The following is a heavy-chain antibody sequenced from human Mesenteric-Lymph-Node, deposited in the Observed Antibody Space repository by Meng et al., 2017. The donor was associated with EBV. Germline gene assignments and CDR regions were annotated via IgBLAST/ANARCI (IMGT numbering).Heavy chain of an antibody. Sequence: VRLRRGVPLLLKPSETLSSPCAVYGGSFSGYYWSWIRQPPGKGLEWIGEINHSGSTNYNPSLKSRVTISVDTSKNQFSLKLSSVTAADTAVYYCARGRGVYYDFWSGYSAWGQGTLVTVSS. CDR1: GGSFSGYY. CDR3: ARGRGVYYDFWSGYSA. CDR2: INHSGST. V-gene: IGHV4-34*01. D-gene: IGHD3-3*01. J-gene: IGHJ4*02.